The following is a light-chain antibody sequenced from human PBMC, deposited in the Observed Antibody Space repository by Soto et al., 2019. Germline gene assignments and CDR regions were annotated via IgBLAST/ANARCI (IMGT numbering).Light chain of an antibody. Sequence: DIQMNQSPSFLSASIGDRVTITCRASQSIGKHLNWYQQKPGKAPKFLIYGASTLQNVVPSRFTGSGSGTDFTLTVNSLQPEDFATYYCQQSYSSPTTFGQGTRLEI. CDR1: QSIGKH. J-gene: IGKJ5*01. CDR3: QQSYSSPTT. V-gene: IGKV1-39*01. CDR2: GAS.